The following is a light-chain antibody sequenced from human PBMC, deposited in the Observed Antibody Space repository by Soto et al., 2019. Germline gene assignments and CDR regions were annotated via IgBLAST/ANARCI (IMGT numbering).Light chain of an antibody. Sequence: DVVMTQSPLSLPVTLGQAASISCRSSQGLVYGDGHTYMHWFQQRPGQSPRRLIYKVSNRDSGVPDRFSGSASGTDFTLKISRVEAEDVGVYYCMQRIEFPYTFGQGTKLEIK. V-gene: IGKV2-30*01. CDR3: MQRIEFPYT. CDR1: QGLVYGDGHTY. J-gene: IGKJ2*01. CDR2: KVS.